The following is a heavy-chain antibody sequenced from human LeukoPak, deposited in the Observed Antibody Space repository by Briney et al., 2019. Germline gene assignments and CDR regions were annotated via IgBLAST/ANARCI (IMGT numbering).Heavy chain of an antibody. CDR3: ARRYYCSSTSCYWNY. J-gene: IGHJ4*02. Sequence: PSETLSLTCTVSGGSISSSSYYWGWIRQPPGKGLEWIGSIYYSRSTYYNPSLKSRVTISVDTSKNQFSLKLSSVTAADTAVYYCARRYYCSSTSCYWNYWGQGTLVTVSS. CDR1: GGSISSSSYY. CDR2: IYYSRST. D-gene: IGHD2-2*01. V-gene: IGHV4-39*01.